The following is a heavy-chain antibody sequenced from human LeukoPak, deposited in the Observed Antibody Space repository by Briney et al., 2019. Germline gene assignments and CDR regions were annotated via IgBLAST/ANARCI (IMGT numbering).Heavy chain of an antibody. CDR2: IYYSGST. CDR1: GGSISSYY. Sequence: SETLSLTCTVSGGSISSYYWSWIRQPPGKGLEWIGYIYYSGSTNYNPSLKSRATISVDTSKNQFSLKLSSVTAADTAVYYCARALTPTTVTRDWGQGTLVTVSS. D-gene: IGHD4-17*01. J-gene: IGHJ4*02. V-gene: IGHV4-59*01. CDR3: ARALTPTTVTRD.